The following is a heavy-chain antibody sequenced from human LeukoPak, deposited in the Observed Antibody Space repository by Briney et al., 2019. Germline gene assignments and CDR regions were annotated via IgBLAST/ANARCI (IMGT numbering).Heavy chain of an antibody. Sequence: GGSLRLSCAASVFTFSSYSMHWVRQAPCKGLEWVAVISYDGSNKYHADSVKGRFTISRDNSKNTLYLQMNSLRAEDTAVYYCARDMYYYDSSGPNWFDPWGQGTLVTVSS. J-gene: IGHJ5*02. CDR1: VFTFSSYS. CDR3: ARDMYYYDSSGPNWFDP. V-gene: IGHV3-30-3*01. D-gene: IGHD3-22*01. CDR2: ISYDGSNK.